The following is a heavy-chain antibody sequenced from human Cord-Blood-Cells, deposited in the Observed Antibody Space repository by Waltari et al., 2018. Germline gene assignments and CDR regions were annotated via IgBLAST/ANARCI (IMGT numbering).Heavy chain of an antibody. CDR1: GGTFSSYA. CDR2: IIPIFGTA. CDR3: ARVRTDFRAARSPFDY. D-gene: IGHD6-6*01. J-gene: IGHJ4*02. Sequence: QVQLVQSGAEVKKPGSSVKVSCKASGGTFSSYAISWVRQAPGQGLEWMGGIIPIFGTANYAQKFQGRVTITADESTSTAYMELSSLRSEDTAMYYCARVRTDFRAARSPFDYWGQGTLVTVSS. V-gene: IGHV1-69*01.